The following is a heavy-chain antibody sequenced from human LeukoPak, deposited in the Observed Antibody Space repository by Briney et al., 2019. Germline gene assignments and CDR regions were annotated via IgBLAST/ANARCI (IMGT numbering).Heavy chain of an antibody. Sequence: GGSLRLSCAASGFTFSSYSMNWVRQAPGKGLEWVSSISSSSSYIYYADSVEGRFTISRENAKNSLYMQMNSLRAEDTAVYYCARDAGIHVGMDVWGQGTTVTVSS. CDR2: ISSSSSYI. V-gene: IGHV3-21*01. J-gene: IGHJ6*02. D-gene: IGHD5-18*01. CDR3: ARDAGIHVGMDV. CDR1: GFTFSSYS.